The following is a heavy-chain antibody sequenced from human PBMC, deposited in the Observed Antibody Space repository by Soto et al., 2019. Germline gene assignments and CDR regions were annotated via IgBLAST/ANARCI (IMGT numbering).Heavy chain of an antibody. CDR1: GFTFNNYA. D-gene: IGHD6-19*01. CDR2: ITASGNSR. CDR3: AKGFAVARFYFES. V-gene: IGHV3-23*05. Sequence: GGSVRLSCVVSGFTFNNYAMGWVRQAPGKGLEWVSGITASGNSRYYADSVKDRFTVSRDNSRNTLFLQMDSLGVDDTGTYYCAKGFAVARFYFESWGQGTVVTVSS. J-gene: IGHJ4*02.